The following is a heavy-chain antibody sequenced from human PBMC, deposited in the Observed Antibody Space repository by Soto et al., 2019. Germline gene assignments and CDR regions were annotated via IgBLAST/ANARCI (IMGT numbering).Heavy chain of an antibody. D-gene: IGHD6-6*01. J-gene: IGHJ4*02. Sequence: SETLSLTCAVYGGSFSGYYWSWIRQPPGKGLEWIGEINHSGSTYYNPSLKSRVTVSVDTSKNQFSLKLSSVTAADTAVYYCASGQYSRFDYWGQGTLVTVSS. CDR1: GGSFSGYY. V-gene: IGHV4-34*01. CDR3: ASGQYSRFDY. CDR2: INHSGST.